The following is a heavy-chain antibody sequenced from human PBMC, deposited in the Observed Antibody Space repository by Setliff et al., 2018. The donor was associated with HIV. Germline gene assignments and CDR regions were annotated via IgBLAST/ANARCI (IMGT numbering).Heavy chain of an antibody. D-gene: IGHD3-10*01. V-gene: IGHV1-8*01. CDR2: MNPNSGVS. J-gene: IGHJ6*04. CDR3: ARGKGVGGVIITGGLDV. Sequence: ASVKVSCKASATFTNVDIHWLRRATGQGLEWMGWMNPNSGVSGYGQKFQGRVTMTRDTSISTAYMELSSLTSEDTAVYYCARGKGVGGVIITGGLDVWGKGTKVTVSS. CDR1: ATFTNVD.